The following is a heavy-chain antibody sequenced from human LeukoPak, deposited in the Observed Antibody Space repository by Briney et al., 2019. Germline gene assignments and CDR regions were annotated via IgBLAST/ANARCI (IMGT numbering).Heavy chain of an antibody. Sequence: ASVKVSCKASGYTFKTYGITWVRQAPGQGLEWMGWISGYNGNTNYAQKFQGRVTMTTDTFTSTAYVELRSLRYDDTAVYYCARDEPVVGGTLVDYWAQGTLVTVSS. CDR3: ARDEPVVGGTLVDY. D-gene: IGHD1-26*01. CDR1: GYTFKTYG. CDR2: ISGYNGNT. V-gene: IGHV1-18*01. J-gene: IGHJ4*02.